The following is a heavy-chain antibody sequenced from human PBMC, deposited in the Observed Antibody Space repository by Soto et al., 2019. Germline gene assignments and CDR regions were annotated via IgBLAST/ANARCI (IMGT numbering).Heavy chain of an antibody. CDR1: GVSISSYY. Sequence: TSETLSLTCTVSGVSISSYYWSWIRQPPGKGLEWIGYIYYSGSTNYNPSLKSRVTISVDTSKNQFSLKLSSVTAADTAVYYCARRAILSVRSAAFDIWGQGTMVTVSS. CDR3: ARRAILSVRSAAFDI. CDR2: IYYSGST. J-gene: IGHJ3*02. D-gene: IGHD2-21*01. V-gene: IGHV4-59*08.